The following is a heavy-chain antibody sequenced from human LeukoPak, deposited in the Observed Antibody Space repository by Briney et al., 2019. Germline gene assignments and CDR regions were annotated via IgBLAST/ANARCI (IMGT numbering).Heavy chain of an antibody. V-gene: IGHV3-30*04. CDR1: GFTFSSYA. Sequence: PGRSLRLSCAASGFTFSSYAMHWVRQAPGKGLEWVAVISYDGSNKYDADSVKGRFTISRDNSKNTLYLQMNSLRAEDTAVYYCARDPDLYSSSPKYDSWAQGTLVTVSS. CDR3: ARDPDLYSSSPKYDS. D-gene: IGHD3-22*01. J-gene: IGHJ5*01. CDR2: ISYDGSNK.